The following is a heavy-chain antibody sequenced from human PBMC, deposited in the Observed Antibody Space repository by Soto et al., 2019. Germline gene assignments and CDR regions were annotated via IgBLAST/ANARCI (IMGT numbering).Heavy chain of an antibody. Sequence: GGSLRLSCAASGFTFSSYAMSWVRQAPGKGLEWVSAISGSGGSTYYADSVKGRFTISRDNSKNTLYLQMNSLRAEDTAVYYCAKDVYGSTIYYLDFWGQGTLVTVSS. CDR3: AKDVYGSTIYYLDF. CDR2: ISGSGGST. J-gene: IGHJ4*02. V-gene: IGHV3-23*01. D-gene: IGHD6-13*01. CDR1: GFTFSSYA.